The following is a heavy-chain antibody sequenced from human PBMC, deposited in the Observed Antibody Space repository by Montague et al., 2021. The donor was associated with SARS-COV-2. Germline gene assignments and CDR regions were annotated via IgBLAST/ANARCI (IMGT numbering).Heavy chain of an antibody. Sequence: SETLSLTCTVSGGSITNNIDYWAWIRQPPGKGLEWIGSIYYTGNTYYNPSLKSPVTISVVTSKNHFTLKLSSVTAAETAVYYCARLKRYFDSSGSPSAFDFWGQGTMVTVSS. V-gene: IGHV4-39*02. J-gene: IGHJ3*01. CDR2: IYYTGNT. CDR3: ARLKRYFDSSGSPSAFDF. CDR1: GGSITNNIDY. D-gene: IGHD3-22*01.